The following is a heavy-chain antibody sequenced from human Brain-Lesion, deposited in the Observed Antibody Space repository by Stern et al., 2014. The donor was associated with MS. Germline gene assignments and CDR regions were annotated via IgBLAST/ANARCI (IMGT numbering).Heavy chain of an antibody. CDR2: SDHSGST. V-gene: IGHV4-4*02. Sequence: VQLVESGPGLVKPSGTLSLTCAVSGGSISSSNWWSWVRQSPGKGLEWIGESDHSGSTIYNPSLKRRVTVSVKKSKTRSPLTLRSVTAADTAVYFCARFPASRPHVFDSWGQGTLVTVSS. D-gene: IGHD6-13*01. CDR1: GGSISSSNW. J-gene: IGHJ4*02. CDR3: ARFPASRPHVFDS.